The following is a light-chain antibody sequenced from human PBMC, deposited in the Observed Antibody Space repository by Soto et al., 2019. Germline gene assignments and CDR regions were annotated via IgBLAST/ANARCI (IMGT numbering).Light chain of an antibody. CDR2: AAS. Sequence: DIQMTQSPSTLSASVGDRVTITCRASQSISSWLAWYQQKPGKAPKLLIYAASTLESGVPSRFSATVSGTEFSLTITSLQPEDFATYYCQQLFDSPITFGQGTRLENK. CDR3: QQLFDSPIT. CDR1: QSISSW. J-gene: IGKJ5*01. V-gene: IGKV1-5*01.